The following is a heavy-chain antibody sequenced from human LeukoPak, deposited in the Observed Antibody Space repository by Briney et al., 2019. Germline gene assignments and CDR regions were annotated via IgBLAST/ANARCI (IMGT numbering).Heavy chain of an antibody. CDR2: INQDGTEK. CDR1: GFTFSSYW. CDR3: ARAPYYYDTSGFLI. Sequence: GGSLRLSCAASGFTFSSYWMSWVRQAPGEGLEWVAKINQDGTEKAYVDSVRGRFTISRDNAKNSLFLQMNSLRAEDTAVYYCARAPYYYDTSGFLIWGQGTMVTVSS. D-gene: IGHD3-22*01. J-gene: IGHJ3*02. V-gene: IGHV3-7*03.